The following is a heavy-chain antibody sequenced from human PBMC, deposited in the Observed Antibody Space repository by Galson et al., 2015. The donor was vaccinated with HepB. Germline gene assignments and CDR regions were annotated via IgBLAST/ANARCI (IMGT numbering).Heavy chain of an antibody. CDR1: GFTFSSYG. Sequence: SLRPSCAASGFTFSSYGMHWVRQAPGKGLEWVAVIWYDGSNKYYADSVKGRFTISRDNSKNTLYLQMNSLRAEDTAVYYCASGGNYDFWSGYYPALGYWGQGTLVTVSS. V-gene: IGHV3-33*01. CDR2: IWYDGSNK. CDR3: ASGGNYDFWSGYYPALGY. D-gene: IGHD3-3*01. J-gene: IGHJ4*02.